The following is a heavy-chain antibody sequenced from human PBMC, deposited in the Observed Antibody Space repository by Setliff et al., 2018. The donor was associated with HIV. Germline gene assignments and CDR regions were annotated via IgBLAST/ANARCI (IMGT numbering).Heavy chain of an antibody. D-gene: IGHD2-15*01. J-gene: IGHJ1*01. Sequence: ASVKVSCKASGGTLSSYAISWVRQAPGKGLEWMGGFDPEDGETIYAQKFQGRVTMTEDTSTDTAYMELSSLRSEDTAVYYCATPGWVAAPREYFQHWGQGTLVTVSS. V-gene: IGHV1-24*01. CDR2: FDPEDGET. CDR3: ATPGWVAAPREYFQH. CDR1: GGTLSSYA.